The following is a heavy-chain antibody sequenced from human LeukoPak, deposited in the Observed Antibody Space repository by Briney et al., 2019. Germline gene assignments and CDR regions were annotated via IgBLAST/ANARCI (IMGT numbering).Heavy chain of an antibody. J-gene: IGHJ4*02. CDR2: INPSGGST. Sequence: ASVKVSCKASGYTFTGYYMHWVRQAPGQGLEWMGIINPSGGSTSYAQKFQGRVTMTRDTSTSTVYMELSSLRSEDTAVYYCASPRGIAARPGNWGQGTLVTVSS. V-gene: IGHV1-46*01. CDR1: GYTFTGYY. CDR3: ASPRGIAARPGN. D-gene: IGHD6-6*01.